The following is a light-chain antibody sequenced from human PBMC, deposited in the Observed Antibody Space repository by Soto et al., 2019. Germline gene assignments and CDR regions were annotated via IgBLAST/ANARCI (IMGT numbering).Light chain of an antibody. CDR3: SSYTSSSTLEV. V-gene: IGLV2-14*01. J-gene: IGLJ1*01. Sequence: QASLTQPSPLNGAPGQSVTLSCTGNRSYVGGYNYVSWYQQHPGKAPKLIICDVTNRPSGVSNRFSGSKSGNTASLTISGLQAEDEADYYCSSYTSSSTLEVFGTGTKVTVL. CDR1: RSYVGGYNY. CDR2: DVT.